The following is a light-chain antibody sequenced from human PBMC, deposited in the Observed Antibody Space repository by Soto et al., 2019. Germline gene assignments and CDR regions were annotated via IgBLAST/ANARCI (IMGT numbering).Light chain of an antibody. CDR3: QQYTGPPTT. Sequence: EIILTQSPDTLSLSPGERATLSCRASQTVSSNYLAWCQQRPGQAPRLLIYGASTRAAGIPDRFSGSGSGTDFTLTITRLEPEASAVYFCQQYTGPPTTFGQGTKVDIK. CDR2: GAS. J-gene: IGKJ1*01. CDR1: QTVSSNY. V-gene: IGKV3-20*01.